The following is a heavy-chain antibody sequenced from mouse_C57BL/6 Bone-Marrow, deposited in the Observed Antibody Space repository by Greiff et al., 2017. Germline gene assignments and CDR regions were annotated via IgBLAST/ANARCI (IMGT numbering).Heavy chain of an antibody. D-gene: IGHD1-1*01. CDR3: AIDTYYGSMYYFDY. V-gene: IGHV1-74*01. Sequence: QVQLKQPGAELVKPGASVKVSCKASGYTFTSYWMHWVKQRPGQGLEWIGRIHPSDSDTNYNQKFKGKATLTVDKSSSTAYMQLSSLTSEDSAVYYCAIDTYYGSMYYFDYWGQGTTLTVSS. CDR1: GYTFTSYW. CDR2: IHPSDSDT. J-gene: IGHJ2*01.